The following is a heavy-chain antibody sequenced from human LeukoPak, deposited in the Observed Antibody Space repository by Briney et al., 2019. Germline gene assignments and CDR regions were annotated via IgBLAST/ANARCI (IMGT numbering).Heavy chain of an antibody. CDR3: AKSGLNRFDY. D-gene: IGHD2-15*01. CDR2: FSGSGGNT. V-gene: IGHV3-23*01. Sequence: GGSLRLSCTASGFTFSSYFMAWIRQAPGKGLEWVSTFSGSGGNTYYADSVKGRFTISRDNSKNTLYLQMNSLRAEDTAVYYCAKSGLNRFDYWGQGTLVTVSS. CDR1: GFTFSSYF. J-gene: IGHJ4*02.